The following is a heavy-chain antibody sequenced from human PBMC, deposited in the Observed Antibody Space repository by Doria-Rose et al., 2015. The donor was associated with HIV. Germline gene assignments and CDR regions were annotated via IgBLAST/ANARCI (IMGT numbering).Heavy chain of an antibody. CDR1: GVSLSSPGMG. J-gene: IGHJ4*02. Sequence: QVTLKESGPVLVKPTETLTLTCTVSGVSLSSPGMGASWIRQPPGKALEWLAYIFSDDERSYTTSLKRRLTISRGTSKSQVVLTMTDMDPVDTATYYCARIKSSRWYHKYYFDFWGQGTLVIVSA. CDR3: ARIKSSRWYHKYYFDF. CDR2: IFSDDER. V-gene: IGHV2-26*01. D-gene: IGHD6-13*01.